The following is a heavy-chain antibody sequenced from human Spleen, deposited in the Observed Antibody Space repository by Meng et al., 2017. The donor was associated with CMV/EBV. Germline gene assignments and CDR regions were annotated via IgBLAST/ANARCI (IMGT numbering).Heavy chain of an antibody. J-gene: IGHJ4*02. CDR1: GGSISSSNL. CDR2: IYHSGST. CDR3: AIIERRRILKYCGSDCSTTDY. V-gene: IGHV4-4*02. D-gene: IGHD2-21*02. Sequence: QVQLQESGPGLVKPSGTLSLTCAVSGGSISSSNLWTWVRQVPGKGLEWIGEIYHSGSTNYNPSLKSRVTISVDKFKNQFSLKLGSVTAADTAVYYCAIIERRRILKYCGSDCSTTDYWGQGTLVTVSS.